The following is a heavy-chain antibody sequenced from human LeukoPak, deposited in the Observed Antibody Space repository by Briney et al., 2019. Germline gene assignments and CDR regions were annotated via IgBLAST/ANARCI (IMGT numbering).Heavy chain of an antibody. CDR2: FDPEDGET. V-gene: IGHV1-24*01. CDR3: ATSFAIFGVVTRGWFDP. D-gene: IGHD3-3*01. CDR1: GYTLTELS. Sequence: ASVKVSCKVSGYTLTELSMHWVRQAPGKGLEWMGGFDPEDGETICAQKFQGRVTMTEDTSTDTAYMELSSLRSEDTAVYYRATSFAIFGVVTRGWFDPWGQGTLVTVSS. J-gene: IGHJ5*02.